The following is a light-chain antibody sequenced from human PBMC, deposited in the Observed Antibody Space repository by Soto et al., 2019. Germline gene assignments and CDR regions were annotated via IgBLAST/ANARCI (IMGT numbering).Light chain of an antibody. CDR3: GSKRSDNYV. J-gene: IGLJ1*01. V-gene: IGLV2-14*01. Sequence: QSSLTQPASVSGTPGQSITISCTGTNGDIGAYNSVSWYQQHPGKAPKLVIYEVSNRPLGVSTRFSGSKSDNTASLAISGRQAEDEADYYCGSKRSDNYVFGSGTKVTVL. CDR1: NGDIGAYNS. CDR2: EVS.